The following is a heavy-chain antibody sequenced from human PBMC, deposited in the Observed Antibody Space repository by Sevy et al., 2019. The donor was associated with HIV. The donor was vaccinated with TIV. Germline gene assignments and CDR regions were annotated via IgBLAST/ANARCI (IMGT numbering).Heavy chain of an antibody. J-gene: IGHJ5*02. CDR2: IHYRGST. CDR1: DGSITSHY. V-gene: IGHV4-59*08. D-gene: IGHD2-2*01. Sequence: SETLSLTCTVSDGSITSHYWSWIRQPPGKGLEWIGYIHYRGSTNYNPSLKSRVTISVDTSKNQFSLKLSSVTAADTAVYYCARHVDARWFHPWGQGALVTVSS. CDR3: ARHVDARWFHP.